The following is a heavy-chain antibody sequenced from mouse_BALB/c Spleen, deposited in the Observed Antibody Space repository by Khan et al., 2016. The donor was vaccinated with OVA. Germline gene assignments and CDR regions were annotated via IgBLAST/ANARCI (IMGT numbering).Heavy chain of an antibody. D-gene: IGHD2-3*01. J-gene: IGHJ4*01. CDR3: ARDGSRYNYAMDY. CDR1: GYSITSDYA. CDR2: ISYSGST. V-gene: IGHV3-2*02. Sequence: VQLQQSGPGLVKPSQSLSLTCTVTGYSITSDYAWNWIRQFPGNKLEWMGYISYSGSTNYHPALKSRISITRDTSKNQFFLQLNSVTTEDTATYDCARDGSRYNYAMDYWGQGTSVTVSS.